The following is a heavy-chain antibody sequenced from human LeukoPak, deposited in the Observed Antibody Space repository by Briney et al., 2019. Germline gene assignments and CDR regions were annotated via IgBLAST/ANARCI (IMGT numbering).Heavy chain of an antibody. CDR3: ARVGAYDFWSGYYTDNWFDP. CDR1: GGTFSSYA. CDR2: IIPIFGTA. Sequence: ASVKVSXKASGGTFSSYAISWVRQAPGQGLEWMGRIIPIFGTANYAQKFQGRVTITTDESTSTAYMELSSLRSDDTAVYYCARVGAYDFWSGYYTDNWFDPWGQGTLVTVSS. J-gene: IGHJ5*02. D-gene: IGHD3-3*01. V-gene: IGHV1-69*05.